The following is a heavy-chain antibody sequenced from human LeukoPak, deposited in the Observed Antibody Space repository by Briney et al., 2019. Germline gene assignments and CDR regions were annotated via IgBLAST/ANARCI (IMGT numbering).Heavy chain of an antibody. CDR1: GFTFSSSA. J-gene: IGHJ6*03. D-gene: IGHD3-16*01. Sequence: QAGGSLRLSCAASGFTFSSSAMSWVRQAPGKGLEWVSSISAVGRTTYYADSVKGRFTISRDNSKNTLYLQMNSLRGEDTAVHYCGGAGPQGHYYFYMDVWGKGTTVTVSS. CDR2: ISAVGRTT. V-gene: IGHV3-23*01. CDR3: GGAGPQGHYYFYMDV.